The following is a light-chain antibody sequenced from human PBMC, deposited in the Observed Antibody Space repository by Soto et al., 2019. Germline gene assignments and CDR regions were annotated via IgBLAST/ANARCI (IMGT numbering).Light chain of an antibody. V-gene: IGKV1-5*03. Sequence: DIQMTQSPSSLSASVGDRVTFTCRASQSISNWLAWYQQKPGKAPKLLIYKASTLESGVPSRFSGSGSGTEFALTISSLQADDFAIYYCQQYNGYRLAFGGGTKVDIK. CDR2: KAS. J-gene: IGKJ4*01. CDR3: QQYNGYRLA. CDR1: QSISNW.